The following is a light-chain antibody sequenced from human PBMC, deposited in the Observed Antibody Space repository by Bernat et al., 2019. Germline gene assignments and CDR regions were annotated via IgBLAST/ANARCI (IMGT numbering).Light chain of an antibody. CDR2: YAS. Sequence: EIVLTQSPDTLSVSPGERSTLSCRASQNVNIHLAWYQQKPGQAPRLPLYYASKRSTDIPARFSGSGSGTDFTLTITNVEHEDIAVYYCQHRGSWPVYTFGQGTKRGSK. CDR3: QHRGSWPVYT. V-gene: IGKV3-11*01. CDR1: QNVNIH. J-gene: IGKJ2*01.